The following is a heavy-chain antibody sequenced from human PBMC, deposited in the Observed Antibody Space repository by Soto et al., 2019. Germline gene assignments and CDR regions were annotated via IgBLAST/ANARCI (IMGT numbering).Heavy chain of an antibody. V-gene: IGHV3-21*06. J-gene: IGHJ4*02. CDR3: ARGLGGVQAPADFHX. CDR1: GFSFSEYT. Sequence: PGGSLRLSCVASGFSFSEYTMSWVRQAPGKGLDWVSTISTSSSNIFYAASVKVRFTVSRDNAKNTLYLQMDNLRAEDTAVYFCARGLGGVQAPADFHXWGQVTLVTVSX. D-gene: IGHD3-10*01. CDR2: ISTSSSNI.